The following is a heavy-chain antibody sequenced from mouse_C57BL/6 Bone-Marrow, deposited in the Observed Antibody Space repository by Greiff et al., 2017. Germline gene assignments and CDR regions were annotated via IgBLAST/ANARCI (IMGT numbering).Heavy chain of an antibody. CDR3: ASSGYYDAMDY. J-gene: IGHJ4*01. D-gene: IGHD2-2*01. V-gene: IGHV5-16*01. CDR2: INYDGSST. Sequence: EVMLVESEGGLVQPGSSMKLSCTASGFTFSDYYMAWVRQVPEKGLEWVANINYDGSSTYYLDSLKSRFIISRDNAKNILYLQMSSLKSEDTATYYCASSGYYDAMDYWGQGTSVTVSS. CDR1: GFTFSDYY.